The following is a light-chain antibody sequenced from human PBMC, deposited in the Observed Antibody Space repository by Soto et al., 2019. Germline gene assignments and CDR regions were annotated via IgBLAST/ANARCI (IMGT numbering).Light chain of an antibody. V-gene: IGKV3-20*01. J-gene: IGKJ5*01. CDR3: QQYGSSPPSIT. Sequence: EIELTQSPGTLSLSPGERATRACRASQSVSSSYLAWYQQKPGQAPRLLIYGASSRATGIPDRFSGSGSGTDFTLTISRLEPEDFAVYYCQQYGSSPPSITFGQGTRLEIK. CDR2: GAS. CDR1: QSVSSSY.